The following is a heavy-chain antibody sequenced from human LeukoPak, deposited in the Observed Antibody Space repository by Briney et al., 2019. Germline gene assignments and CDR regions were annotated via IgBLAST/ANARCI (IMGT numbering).Heavy chain of an antibody. V-gene: IGHV3-7*01. J-gene: IGHJ3*02. CDR2: IKPDGSEK. CDR1: GFTFSSYW. CDR3: ASCIAAAGTSSDDAFDI. D-gene: IGHD6-13*01. Sequence: GGSLRLSCAASGFTFSSYWMSWVRQAPGKGLEWVANIKPDGSEKYYVDSVKGRFTISRDNAKNSLYLQMNSLRAEDTAVYYCASCIAAAGTSSDDAFDIWGQGTMVTVSS.